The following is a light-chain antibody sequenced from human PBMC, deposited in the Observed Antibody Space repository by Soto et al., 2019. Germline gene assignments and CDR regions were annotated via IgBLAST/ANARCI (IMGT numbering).Light chain of an antibody. CDR3: QVWDSPSDHVV. V-gene: IGLV3-21*04. CDR2: YDS. Sequence: SYELTQPPSVSVAPGKTASITCGGNNIGIKSVHWYQQKPGQAPVLVIYYDSDRPSGIPERFSGSNSGNTATLTISRVEAGDEADYYCQVWDSPSDHVVFGGGTKLTVL. CDR1: NIGIKS. J-gene: IGLJ2*01.